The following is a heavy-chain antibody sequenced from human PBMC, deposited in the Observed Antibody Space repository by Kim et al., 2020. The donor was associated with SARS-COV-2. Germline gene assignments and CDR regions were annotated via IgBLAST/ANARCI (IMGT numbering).Heavy chain of an antibody. D-gene: IGHD6-13*01. CDR3: ARDSAVAGNDYYYYGIVG. CDR2: IYYSGST. Sequence: SETLSLTCTVSGGSVSSGCHYWIWIRQPPGKGLERIGHIYYSGSTNYNSSLQSRVTISVGTSKNQFSLKLRSVTAADTAVYFCARDSAVAGNDYYYYGIVGWGQGTTVTVSS. CDR1: GGSVSSGCHY. V-gene: IGHV4-61*01. J-gene: IGHJ6*01.